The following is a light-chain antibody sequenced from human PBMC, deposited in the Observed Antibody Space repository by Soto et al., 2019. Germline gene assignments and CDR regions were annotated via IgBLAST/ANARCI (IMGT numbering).Light chain of an antibody. CDR3: QQYYSYPHT. J-gene: IGKJ1*01. Sequence: AIRMTQSPSSFSASTGDRVTITCRASQGISSYLAWYQQKPGKAPQLLIYAASTLQSGVPSRFSGSGSGTDFTLTISCLQSEDFATCYCQQYYSYPHTFGQGTKVELK. V-gene: IGKV1-8*01. CDR2: AAS. CDR1: QGISSY.